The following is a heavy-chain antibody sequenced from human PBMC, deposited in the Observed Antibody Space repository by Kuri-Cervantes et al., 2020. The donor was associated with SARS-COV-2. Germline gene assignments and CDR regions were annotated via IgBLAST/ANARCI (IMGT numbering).Heavy chain of an antibody. Sequence: SCKASGYTFTSYAMHWVRQAPGKGLEWVAVISYDGSNKYYADSVKGRFTISRDNSKNTLYLQMNSLRAEDTAVYYCARDLYMRRLDAFDIWGQGTMVTVSS. CDR2: ISYDGSNK. J-gene: IGHJ3*02. CDR3: ARDLYMRRLDAFDI. CDR1: GYTFTSYA. D-gene: IGHD1-1*01. V-gene: IGHV3-30-3*01.